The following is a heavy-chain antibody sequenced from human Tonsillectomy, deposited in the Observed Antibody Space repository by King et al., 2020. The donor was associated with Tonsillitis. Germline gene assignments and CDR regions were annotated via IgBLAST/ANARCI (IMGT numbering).Heavy chain of an antibody. CDR1: GFTFDDYA. CDR2: ITGKRGNK. CDR3: AKDYYGSGSYSGVLEY. J-gene: IGHJ4*02. D-gene: IGHD3-10*01. Sequence: QLVQSGGGLVQPGRSLRLSCGASGFTFDDYAMHWVRQAPGKGLGWVSSITGKRGNKDYADSVKGRFTISRDNAKKSLYLQMNSLRPEGTALYYCAKDYYGSGSYSGVLEYWGQGTLVTVSS. V-gene: IGHV3-9*01.